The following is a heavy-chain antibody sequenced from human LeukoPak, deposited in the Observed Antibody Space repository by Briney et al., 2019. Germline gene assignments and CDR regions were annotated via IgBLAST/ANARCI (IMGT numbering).Heavy chain of an antibody. CDR2: IYYSGST. CDR3: ARGDYYDSSGFDY. V-gene: IGHV4-39*07. CDR1: GGSISSSSYY. J-gene: IGHJ4*02. Sequence: SETLSLTCAVSGGSISSSSYYWGWLRQPPGTGLEWFGSIYYSGSTYYNPSLKSRVTISVDTSKNQFSLKLSSVTAADTAVYYCARGDYYDSSGFDYWGQGTLVTVSS. D-gene: IGHD3-22*01.